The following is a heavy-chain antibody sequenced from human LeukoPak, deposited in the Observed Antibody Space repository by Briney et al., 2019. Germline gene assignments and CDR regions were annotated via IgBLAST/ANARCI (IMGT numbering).Heavy chain of an antibody. CDR3: MVRDTDY. CDR2: VSYDGTNK. Sequence: GSLRLSCAASGFTFSTYAMHWVRQAPGKGLEWVAVVSYDGTNKYYADSVKGRFTISRDNSKNTVYLQMNSLRTEDTAVYFTMVRDTDYWGQGTLVTVSS. V-gene: IGHV3-30-3*01. D-gene: IGHD3-10*01. J-gene: IGHJ4*02. CDR1: GFTFSTYA.